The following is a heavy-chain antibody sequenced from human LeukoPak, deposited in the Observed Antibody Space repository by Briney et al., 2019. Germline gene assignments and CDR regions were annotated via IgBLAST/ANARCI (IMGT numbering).Heavy chain of an antibody. Sequence: SETLSLTCTVSGGSISSSSYYWGWIRQPPGKGLEWIGSTYYSGSTYYNPSLKSRVTISVDTSKNQFSLKLSSVTAADTAVYYCARSDGSGSPKGTYYYYYYMDVWGKGTTVTISS. D-gene: IGHD3-10*01. CDR2: TYYSGST. CDR3: ARSDGSGSPKGTYYYYYYMDV. V-gene: IGHV4-39*01. CDR1: GGSISSSSYY. J-gene: IGHJ6*03.